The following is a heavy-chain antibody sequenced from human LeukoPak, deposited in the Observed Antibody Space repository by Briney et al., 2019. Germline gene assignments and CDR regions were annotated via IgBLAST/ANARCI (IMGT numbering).Heavy chain of an antibody. CDR2: ISGSGGST. V-gene: IGHV3-23*01. CDR3: AKDGEQQLIRGYFDY. Sequence: GGSLRLSCAASAFTFSSYAMGWVRQAPGKGLEGVSVISGSGGSTFYADSVKGRFTISRDNSKNTLYLQMNSLRGEDTAIYYCAKDGEQQLIRGYFDYWGQGALVTVSS. D-gene: IGHD6-13*01. CDR1: AFTFSSYA. J-gene: IGHJ4*02.